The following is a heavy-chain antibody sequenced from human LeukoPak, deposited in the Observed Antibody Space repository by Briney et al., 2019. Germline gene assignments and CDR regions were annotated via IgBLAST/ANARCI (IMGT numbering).Heavy chain of an antibody. CDR3: ARNIVEYSSSPNWLDP. J-gene: IGHJ5*02. V-gene: IGHV4-61*02. CDR1: GGSISSGSYY. CDR2: IYTSGST. Sequence: SETLSLTRTVSGGSISSGSYYWSWIRQPAGKGLEWIGRIYTSGSTNYNPSLKSRVTISVDTSKNQFSLKLSSVTAADTAVYYCARNIVEYSSSPNWLDPWGQGTLVTVSS. D-gene: IGHD6-6*01.